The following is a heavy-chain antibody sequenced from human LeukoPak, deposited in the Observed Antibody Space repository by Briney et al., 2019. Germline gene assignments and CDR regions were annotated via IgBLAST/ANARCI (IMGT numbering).Heavy chain of an antibody. CDR3: ATDFYDST. Sequence: GGSLRPSCATSGFTFSNAWMNWVRQAPGKGLEWVGRIRSNSDGGTIDYAAPVKGRFTLSRDDSKTTLYLQMNSLQTEDTAVYYCATDFYDSTWGQGTLVTVSS. J-gene: IGHJ5*02. V-gene: IGHV3-15*07. CDR2: IRSNSDGGTI. CDR1: GFTFSNAW. D-gene: IGHD3-22*01.